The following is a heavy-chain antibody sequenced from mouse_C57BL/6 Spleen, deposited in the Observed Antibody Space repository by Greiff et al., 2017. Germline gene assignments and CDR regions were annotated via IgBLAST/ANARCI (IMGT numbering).Heavy chain of an antibody. CDR2: IDPETGGT. CDR3: TRDTTVVVLHWYFDV. D-gene: IGHD1-1*01. CDR1: GYTFTDYE. J-gene: IGHJ1*03. V-gene: IGHV1-15*01. Sequence: QVQLQQSGAELVRPGASVTLSCKASGYTFTDYEMHWVKQTPVHGLEWIGAIDPETGGTAYNQKFKGKAILTADKSSSTAYMELRSLTSEDSAVYYCTRDTTVVVLHWYFDVWGTGTTVTVSS.